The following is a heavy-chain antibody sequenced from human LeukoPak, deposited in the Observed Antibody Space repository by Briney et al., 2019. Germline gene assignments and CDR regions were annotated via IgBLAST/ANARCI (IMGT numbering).Heavy chain of an antibody. CDR3: AKDSRETLAGTEDY. V-gene: IGHV3-23*01. Sequence: PGGSLRLSCAASGFTFSTYAMSWVRQAPGKGLELVSSITSSGYDTYYRDSVKGCFTISRDNSENTLYLQMNSLRPEDTAMYYCAKDSRETLAGTEDYWGRGTLVTVSS. J-gene: IGHJ4*02. D-gene: IGHD6-19*01. CDR1: GFTFSTYA. CDR2: ITSSGYDT.